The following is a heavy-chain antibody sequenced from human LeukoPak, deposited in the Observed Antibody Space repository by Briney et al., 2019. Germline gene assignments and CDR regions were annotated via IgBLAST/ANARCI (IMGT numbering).Heavy chain of an antibody. Sequence: SETLSLTCTVSGGPITNYYWNWIRQPPGKGLEWIGSISYTGSANYNPSLRSRITMSADTSKNQFSLSLTSMAAADTAVYYCARRPVARMSDVFDIWGHGTMVTVSS. CDR3: ARRPVARMSDVFDI. V-gene: IGHV4-59*08. CDR1: GGPITNYY. CDR2: ISYTGSA. J-gene: IGHJ3*02. D-gene: IGHD5-12*01.